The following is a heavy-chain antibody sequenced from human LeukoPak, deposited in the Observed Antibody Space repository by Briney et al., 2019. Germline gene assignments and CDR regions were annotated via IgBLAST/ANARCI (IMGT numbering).Heavy chain of an antibody. D-gene: IGHD6-13*01. CDR1: GGSFSGYY. Sequence: SETLSLTCAVYGGSFSGYYWSWIRQPPGKGLEWIGYIYYSGSTNYNPSLKSRVTISVDTSKNQFSLKLSSVTAADTAVYYCARSQQQYYFDYWGQGTLVTVSS. V-gene: IGHV4-59*08. J-gene: IGHJ4*02. CDR3: ARSQQQYYFDY. CDR2: IYYSGST.